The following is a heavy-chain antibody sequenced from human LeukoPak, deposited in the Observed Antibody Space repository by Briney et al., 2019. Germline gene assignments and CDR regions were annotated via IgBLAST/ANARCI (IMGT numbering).Heavy chain of an antibody. V-gene: IGHV1-2*04. CDR2: INPNSGGT. D-gene: IGHD3-10*01. J-gene: IGHJ3*02. CDR1: GYTFTGYY. CDR3: ARDKQRGDYYGSGSYYLDAFDI. Sequence: ASVKVSCKASGYTFTGYYMHWVRQAPGQGLEWMGWINPNSGGTNYAQKFQGWVTMTRDTSISTACMELSRLRSDDTAVYYCARDKQRGDYYGSGSYYLDAFDIWGQGTMATVSS.